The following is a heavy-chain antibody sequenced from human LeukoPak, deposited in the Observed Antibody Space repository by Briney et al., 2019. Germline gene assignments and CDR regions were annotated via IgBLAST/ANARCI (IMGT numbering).Heavy chain of an antibody. CDR1: GFTFDDYA. D-gene: IGHD6-19*01. Sequence: GGSLRLSCAASGFTFDDYAMHWVRHAPGKGLEWVSGISWNSGSIGYADSVKGRFTISRDNAKNSLYLQMNSLRAEDTALYYCAKVAVAGTNYFDYWGQGTLVTVSS. CDR2: ISWNSGSI. J-gene: IGHJ4*02. CDR3: AKVAVAGTNYFDY. V-gene: IGHV3-9*01.